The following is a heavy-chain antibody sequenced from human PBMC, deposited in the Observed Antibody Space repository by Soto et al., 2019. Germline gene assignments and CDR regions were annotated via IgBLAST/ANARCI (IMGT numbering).Heavy chain of an antibody. V-gene: IGHV3-30*18. D-gene: IGHD6-6*01. CDR1: GFTFSSYG. Sequence: QVQLVESGGGVVQPGRSLRLSCAASGFTFSSYGMHWVRQAPGKGLEWVAVISYDGSNKYYADSVKGRFTISRDNSKNTLYLQMNSLRAEDTAVYYCAKDYLMIAARPLFDYWGQGTLVTVSS. J-gene: IGHJ4*02. CDR3: AKDYLMIAARPLFDY. CDR2: ISYDGSNK.